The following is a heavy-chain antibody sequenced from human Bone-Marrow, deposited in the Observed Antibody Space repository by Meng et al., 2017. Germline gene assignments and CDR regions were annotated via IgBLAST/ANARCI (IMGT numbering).Heavy chain of an antibody. J-gene: IGHJ6*02. Sequence: GESLKISCKGSGYSFTSYLIGWVRQMPGKGLEWMGIIYPGDSDTRYSPSFQGQVTISADKSISTAYLQWSSLKASDTAMYYCARHTDYGDYVFWLGTYYYYYGMDVWGQGTTVTVSS. CDR3: ARHTDYGDYVFWLGTYYYYYGMDV. CDR1: GYSFTSYL. V-gene: IGHV5-51*01. CDR2: IYPGDSDT. D-gene: IGHD4-17*01.